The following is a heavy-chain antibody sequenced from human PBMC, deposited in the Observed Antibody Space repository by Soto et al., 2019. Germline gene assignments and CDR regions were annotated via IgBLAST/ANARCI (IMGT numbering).Heavy chain of an antibody. V-gene: IGHV1-69*13. CDR3: ARHDCISSSCYYYYYYGMDV. D-gene: IGHD2-2*01. CDR2: IIPIFDTA. J-gene: IGHJ6*02. CDR1: GGTFSSYA. Sequence: PVKVCCKASGGTFSSYAISWVRQAPGQGLERMGGIIPIFDTANYAQKFQGRVTITADESTSTAYMELSSLRSEDTAVYYCARHDCISSSCYYYYYYGMDVWGQGTTVTASS.